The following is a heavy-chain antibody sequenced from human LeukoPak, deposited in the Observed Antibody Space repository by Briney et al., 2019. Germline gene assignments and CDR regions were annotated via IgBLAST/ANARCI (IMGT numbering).Heavy chain of an antibody. V-gene: IGHV4-59*01. CDR3: ARGLYDILTGYYNWFDP. CDR2: IYYSGST. Sequence: PSETLSLTCTVSGGSISSYYWSWIRQPPGKGLEWIGYIYYSGSTNYNPSLKSRVTISVDTSKNQFSLKLSSVTAADTAVYYCARGLYDILTGYYNWFDPWGQGTLVTVSS. D-gene: IGHD3-9*01. J-gene: IGHJ5*02. CDR1: GGSISSYY.